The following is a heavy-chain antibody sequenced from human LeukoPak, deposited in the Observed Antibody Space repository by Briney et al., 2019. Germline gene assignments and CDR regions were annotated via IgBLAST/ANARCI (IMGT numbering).Heavy chain of an antibody. CDR3: AAIVGATRWFDP. CDR2: INTSGGST. CDR1: GYTFTSYY. J-gene: IGHJ5*02. Sequence: ASVKVSCKASGYTFTSYYIHWVPQAPGQGLEWMGIINTSGGSTSYAQKFQGRIIMTRDTSTRTVYMELSSLRSEDTAVYYCAAIVGATRWFDPWGQGTLVTVSA. V-gene: IGHV1-46*01. D-gene: IGHD1-26*01.